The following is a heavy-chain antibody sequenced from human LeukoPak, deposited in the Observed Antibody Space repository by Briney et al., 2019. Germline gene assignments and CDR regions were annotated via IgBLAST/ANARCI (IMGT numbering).Heavy chain of an antibody. CDR3: ARGRYYDFWSGYYPFDI. V-gene: IGHV1-2*02. CDR2: INPNSGGT. J-gene: IGHJ3*02. D-gene: IGHD3-3*01. Sequence: ASVKVSCKASGNTFTGYYMYWVRQAPGQGLEWMGWINPNSGGTNYAQKFQGRVTMTRDTSISTAYMELSRLRSDDTAVYYCARGRYYDFWSGYYPFDIWGQGTMVTVSS. CDR1: GNTFTGYY.